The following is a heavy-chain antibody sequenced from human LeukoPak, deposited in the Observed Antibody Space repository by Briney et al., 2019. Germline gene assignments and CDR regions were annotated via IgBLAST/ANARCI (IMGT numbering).Heavy chain of an antibody. CDR3: ARRDGDYYYYGMDV. V-gene: IGHV4-59*01. CDR2: IYYSGST. Sequence: SETLSLTCAVSGGSFSGYYWTWIRQPPGKGLEWIGYIYYSGSTNYNPSLKSRVTISVDTSKNQFSLKLSSVTAADTAVYYCARRDGDYYYYGMDVWGQGTTVTVSS. J-gene: IGHJ6*02. CDR1: GGSFSGYY. D-gene: IGHD4-17*01.